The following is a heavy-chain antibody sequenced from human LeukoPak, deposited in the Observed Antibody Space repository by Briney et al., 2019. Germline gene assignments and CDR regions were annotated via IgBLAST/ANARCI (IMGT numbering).Heavy chain of an antibody. V-gene: IGHV1-46*01. Sequence: EASVKVSCKASGYTFTSYYIHWVRQAPGQGLEWMGIINPSDGSTSYTQKVQGRVTMTRDTSTSTVYMELSSLRSEDTAVYYCARDQFRGSQLHYWGQGTLVTVSS. J-gene: IGHJ4*02. CDR1: GYTFTSYY. D-gene: IGHD1-26*01. CDR2: INPSDGST. CDR3: ARDQFRGSQLHY.